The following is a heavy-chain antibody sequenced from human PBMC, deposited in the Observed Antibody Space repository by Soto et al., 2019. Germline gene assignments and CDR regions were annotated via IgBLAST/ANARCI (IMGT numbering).Heavy chain of an antibody. CDR1: GFTFSSYA. J-gene: IGHJ4*02. V-gene: IGHV3-23*01. CDR2: ISGSGGST. Sequence: GGSLRLSCAASGFTFSSYAMSWVRQAPGKGLEWVSAISGSGGSTYYADSVKGRSTISRDNSKNTLYLQMNSLRAEDTAVYYCAKGGGVRGVWSYWGQGTLVTVSS. D-gene: IGHD3-10*01. CDR3: AKGGGVRGVWSY.